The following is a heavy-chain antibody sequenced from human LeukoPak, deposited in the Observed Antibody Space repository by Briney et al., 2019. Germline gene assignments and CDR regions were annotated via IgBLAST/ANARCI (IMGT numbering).Heavy chain of an antibody. Sequence: PSETLSLTCTVSGGSISSGSYYWSWIRQPAGKGLEWVGRIYTSGSTNYNPSLKSRVTISVDTSKNQFSLKLSSVTAADTAVYYCAREELQPKVGVWGKGTTVTVSS. D-gene: IGHD6-13*01. V-gene: IGHV4-61*02. CDR1: GGSISSGSYY. CDR2: IYTSGST. CDR3: AREELQPKVGV. J-gene: IGHJ6*04.